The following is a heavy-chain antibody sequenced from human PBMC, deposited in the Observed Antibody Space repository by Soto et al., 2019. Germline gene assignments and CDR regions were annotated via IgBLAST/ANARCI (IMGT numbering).Heavy chain of an antibody. CDR3: AIDGLGVDWTDANAFDI. J-gene: IGHJ3*02. D-gene: IGHD1-1*01. V-gene: IGHV1-18*01. Sequence: ASVKVSRKASGYPFTSYGISWVRKAPGQGLEGMGWISAYNGNTNYAQQLQGRVTMTTDTSTSTAYMELRSLRADDTAVYFCAIDGLGVDWTDANAFDIWGQGTMVTFSS. CDR2: ISAYNGNT. CDR1: GYPFTSYG.